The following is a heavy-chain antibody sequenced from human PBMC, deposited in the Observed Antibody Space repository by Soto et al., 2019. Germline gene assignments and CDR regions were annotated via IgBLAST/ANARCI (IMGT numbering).Heavy chain of an antibody. CDR1: GFTFRNFG. J-gene: IGHJ4*02. V-gene: IGHV3-30*18. D-gene: IGHD2-21*02. Sequence: EGSLRLSCAASGFTFRNFGMHWVRQAPGKGLEWVAVISYDGTNKYYADSVKGRFTISRDNSKNTLYLQINSLRAEDTAVYYCAKAVPPFVVVTASDYWGQGTLVTVSS. CDR2: ISYDGTNK. CDR3: AKAVPPFVVVTASDY.